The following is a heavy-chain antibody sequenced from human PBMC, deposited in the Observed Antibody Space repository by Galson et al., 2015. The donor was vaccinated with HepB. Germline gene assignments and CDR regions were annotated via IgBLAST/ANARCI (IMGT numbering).Heavy chain of an antibody. CDR2: IIPIFGTA. CDR1: GGTFSSYA. CDR3: ARDREPAMVRGVIISYYYYMDV. Sequence: SVKVSCKASGGTFSSYAISWVRQAPGQGLEWMGGIIPIFGTANYAQKFQGRVTITADESTSTAYMELSSLRSEDTAVYYCARDREPAMVRGVIISYYYYMDVWGKGTTVTVSS. D-gene: IGHD3-10*01. J-gene: IGHJ6*03. V-gene: IGHV1-69*13.